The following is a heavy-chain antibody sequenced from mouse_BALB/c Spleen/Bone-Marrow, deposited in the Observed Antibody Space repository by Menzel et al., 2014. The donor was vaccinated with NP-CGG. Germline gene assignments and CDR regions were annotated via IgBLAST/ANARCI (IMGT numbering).Heavy chain of an antibody. V-gene: IGHV6-6*02. CDR3: TRPSHHSTDY. J-gene: IGHJ2*01. Sequence: EVQLVESGGGLVQPGGSMKLSCVASGFTFSNYWMNWVRQSPEKGLEWVAEIRLKSNNYATHYAESVKGRFTISRDDSKSNLYLQMNNLRAEDTGIYYCTRPSHHSTDYWGQGTTRTVSS. CDR2: IRLKSNNYAT. CDR1: GFTFSNYW. D-gene: IGHD1-2*01.